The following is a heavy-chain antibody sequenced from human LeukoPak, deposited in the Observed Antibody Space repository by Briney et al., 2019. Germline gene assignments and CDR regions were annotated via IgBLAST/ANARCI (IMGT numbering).Heavy chain of an antibody. V-gene: IGHV3-64*01. CDR3: AKGVVGRITMIVVVYYFDY. D-gene: IGHD3-22*01. J-gene: IGHJ4*02. CDR2: ISSNGGST. Sequence: PGGSLRLSCAASGFTFSSYAMHWVRQAPGKGLEYVSAISSNGGSTYYANSVKGRFTISRDNSKNTLYLQMGSLRAEDMAVYYCAKGVVGRITMIVVVYYFDYWGQGTLVTVSS. CDR1: GFTFSSYA.